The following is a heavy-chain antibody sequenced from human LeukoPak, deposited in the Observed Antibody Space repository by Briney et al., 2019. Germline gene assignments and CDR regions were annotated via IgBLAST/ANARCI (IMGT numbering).Heavy chain of an antibody. CDR3: AKDRAPFGELLPDY. D-gene: IGHD3-10*01. Sequence: GGSLRLSCAASGFTVSSNYMSWVRQAPGKGLEWVSVIYSGGSTYYADSVKGRFTISRDNSKNTLYLQMNSLRAEDTAVYYCAKDRAPFGELLPDYWGQGTLVTVSS. J-gene: IGHJ4*02. CDR2: IYSGGST. V-gene: IGHV3-53*01. CDR1: GFTVSSNY.